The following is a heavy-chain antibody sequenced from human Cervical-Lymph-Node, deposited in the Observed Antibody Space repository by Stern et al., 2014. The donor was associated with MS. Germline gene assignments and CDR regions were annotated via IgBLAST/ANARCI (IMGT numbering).Heavy chain of an antibody. CDR2: IYYSGST. CDR3: ARWAYSSGWYNWFDP. V-gene: IGHV4-39*01. D-gene: IGHD3-22*01. J-gene: IGHJ5*02. CDR1: GGSISSSSYY. Sequence: QVQLQESGPGLVKPSETLSLTCTVSGGSISSSSYYWGWIRQPPGKGLEWIGSIYYSGSTYYNPCLKSRVTISVVTSKNQFSLKRSSVTAADTAVYYCARWAYSSGWYNWFDPWGQGTLVTVSS.